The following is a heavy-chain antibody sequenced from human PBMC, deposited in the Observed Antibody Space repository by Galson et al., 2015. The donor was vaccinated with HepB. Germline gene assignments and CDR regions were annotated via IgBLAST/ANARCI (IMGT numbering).Heavy chain of an antibody. D-gene: IGHD1-26*01. CDR2: INPKSGVT. V-gene: IGHV1-2*06. Sequence: SVKVSCKASGYTFTGYFLHWVRQAPRQGLEWMGRINPKSGVTIYAPRFHGRVSMTRDTAISTAYMELSSLTSEDTAVYYCARAVRNQLLSEYWGQGTLVTVSS. CDR3: ARAVRNQLLSEY. CDR1: GYTFTGYF. J-gene: IGHJ4*02.